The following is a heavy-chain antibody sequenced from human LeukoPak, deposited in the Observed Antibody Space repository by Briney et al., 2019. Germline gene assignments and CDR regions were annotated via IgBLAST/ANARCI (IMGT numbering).Heavy chain of an antibody. J-gene: IGHJ4*02. CDR3: TTDRPYGSGSYYGSPDFDY. Sequence: GGSLRLSCAASGFTFSNAWMSWVRQAPGKGLEWVGRIKSKTDGGTTDYAAPVKGRFTISRDDSKNTLYLQMNSLKTEDTAVYYCTTDRPYGSGSYYGSPDFDYWGQGTLVTVSS. CDR2: IKSKTDGGTT. D-gene: IGHD3-10*01. V-gene: IGHV3-15*01. CDR1: GFTFSNAW.